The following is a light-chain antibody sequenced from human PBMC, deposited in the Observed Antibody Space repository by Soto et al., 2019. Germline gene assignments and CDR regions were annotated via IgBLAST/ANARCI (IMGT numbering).Light chain of an antibody. CDR1: QSVSSKY. J-gene: IGKJ4*01. CDR3: QHYGSPQHT. CDR2: GAS. V-gene: IGKV3-20*01. Sequence: TQSPGALRFSTRDGATLSCRASQSVSSKYLACYQQKPDQAPMLLYCGASSRTTVIADSISGSASGTYSILTISLLAPEVFALYYCQHYGSPQHTFGGGTKVDI.